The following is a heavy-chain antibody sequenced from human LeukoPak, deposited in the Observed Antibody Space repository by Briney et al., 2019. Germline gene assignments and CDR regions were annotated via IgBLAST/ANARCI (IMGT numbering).Heavy chain of an antibody. CDR3: ARDYRLGFFGSSGYFPFDY. D-gene: IGHD3-22*01. V-gene: IGHV1-18*01. Sequence: GASVKVSCKASGYTFTSYGISWVRQAPGQGLEWMGWISAYNGNTNYAQKLQGRVTMTTDTSTSTAYMELRSLRSDDTAVYYCARDYRLGFFGSSGYFPFDYWGQGTLVTVSS. J-gene: IGHJ4*02. CDR2: ISAYNGNT. CDR1: GYTFTSYG.